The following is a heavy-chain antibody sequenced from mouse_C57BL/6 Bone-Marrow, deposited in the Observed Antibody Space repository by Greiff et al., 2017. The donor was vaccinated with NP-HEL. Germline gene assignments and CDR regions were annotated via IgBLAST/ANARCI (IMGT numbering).Heavy chain of an antibody. CDR2: INPSNGGP. Sequence: QVQLQQPGTELVKPGASVKLSCKASGYTFTSSWMHWVQPRPGPGLAWIGNINPSNGGPNYNEKFKSKATLTVEKSSSPAYMQLSSLTSEDSAVYYCARRDGSIYWYFDVWGTGTTVTVSS. CDR1: GYTFTSSW. J-gene: IGHJ1*03. CDR3: ARRDGSIYWYFDV. D-gene: IGHD1-1*01. V-gene: IGHV1-53*01.